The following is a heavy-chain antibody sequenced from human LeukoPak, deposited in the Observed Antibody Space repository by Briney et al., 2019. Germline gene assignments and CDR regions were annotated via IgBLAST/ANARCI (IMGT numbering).Heavy chain of an antibody. V-gene: IGHV3-30*04. CDR1: GFTFSTSA. D-gene: IGHD6-13*01. CDR3: ARSNLAAAVY. CDR2: ISYDGSNK. J-gene: IGHJ4*02. Sequence: GGSLRLSCVVSGFTFSTSAMSWVRQAPGKGLEWVAVISYDGSNKYYADSVKGRFTISRDNSKNTLYLQMNSLRAEDTAVYYCARSNLAAAVYWGQGTLVTVSS.